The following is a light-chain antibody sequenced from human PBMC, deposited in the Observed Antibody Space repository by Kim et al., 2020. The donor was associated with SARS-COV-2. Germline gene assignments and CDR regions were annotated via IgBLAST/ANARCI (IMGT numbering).Light chain of an antibody. Sequence: PGERATLSCRANQNVSNNLAWYQQKLGQTPRLLIDDASKRATGIPARFSGSGSGTDFTLTISSLEPEDFAVYFCQQRSNWHPITFGPGTKVDIK. CDR3: QQRSNWHPIT. CDR2: DAS. J-gene: IGKJ3*01. V-gene: IGKV3-11*01. CDR1: QNVSNN.